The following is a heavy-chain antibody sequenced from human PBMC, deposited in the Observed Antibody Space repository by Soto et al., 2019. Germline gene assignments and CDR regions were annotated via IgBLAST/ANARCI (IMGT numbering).Heavy chain of an antibody. D-gene: IGHD5-12*01. Sequence: QVQLEESGPGLVKPSETLSLTCTVSGWSINTYYWSWIRQPPGKGLEWIGYIYYRANPNYNPSLKSRVTISQDPSRNQYSLKLSSVTAADTAVYYCARHYGDGYDYVDYWGQGTLVTVSS. J-gene: IGHJ4*02. V-gene: IGHV4-59*08. CDR3: ARHYGDGYDYVDY. CDR2: IYYRANP. CDR1: GWSINTYY.